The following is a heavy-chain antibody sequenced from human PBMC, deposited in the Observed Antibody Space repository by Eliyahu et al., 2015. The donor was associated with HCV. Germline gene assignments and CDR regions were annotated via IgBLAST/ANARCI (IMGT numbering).Heavy chain of an antibody. D-gene: IGHD6-19*01. CDR1: GYSFTXYW. Sequence: EVQLVQSGAEVKKPGESLRISCKGSGYSFTXYWISWVRQMPGKGLEWMGRIDPSDSYTNYSPSFQGHVTISADKSISTAYLQWSSLKASDTAMYYCAISGWAPTGYDAFDIWGQGTMVTVSS. V-gene: IGHV5-10-1*03. CDR3: AISGWAPTGYDAFDI. J-gene: IGHJ3*02. CDR2: IDPSDSYT.